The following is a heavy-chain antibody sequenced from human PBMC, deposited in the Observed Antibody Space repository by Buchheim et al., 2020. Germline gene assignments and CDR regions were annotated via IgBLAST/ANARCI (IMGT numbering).Heavy chain of an antibody. Sequence: EVQLLESGGGLVQPGGSLRLPCAASGFTFSSYAMSWVRQAPGKGLVWVSTISGSGATTYYADSVKGRFIISRDSSKDTVFLQMNNLRAEDTAIYYCAREVYGSGYRGLDYWGQGTL. CDR3: AREVYGSGYRGLDY. V-gene: IGHV3-23*01. CDR1: GFTFSSYA. J-gene: IGHJ4*02. CDR2: ISGSGATT. D-gene: IGHD5-18*01.